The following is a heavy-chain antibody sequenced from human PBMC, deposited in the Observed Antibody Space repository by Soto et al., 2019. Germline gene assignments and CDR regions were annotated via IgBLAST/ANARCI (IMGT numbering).Heavy chain of an antibody. Sequence: QVQLEQSGAEVKKPGSSVKLSCKASGGTFRNSAISWVRQAPGQGLEWMGGIMPIFRTPDYAQKFQGRVTITADESTNTAYMELSGPRADDMAVYYCARDNDPPQLGGNYYYILDVWGDGTTVTVSS. J-gene: IGHJ6*04. V-gene: IGHV1-69*12. CDR2: IMPIFRTP. D-gene: IGHD1-1*01. CDR3: ARDNDPPQLGGNYYYILDV. CDR1: GGTFRNSA.